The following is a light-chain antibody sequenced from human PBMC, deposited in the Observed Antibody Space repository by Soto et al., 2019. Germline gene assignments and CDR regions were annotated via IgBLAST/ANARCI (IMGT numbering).Light chain of an antibody. CDR2: AAS. V-gene: IGKV3-20*01. J-gene: IGKJ1*01. Sequence: EIVLTQSPGTLSLSPGARATLPCMASQIVSSGYLAGFQQKPGQAPRLLIYAASTTATGIPDRFSGSGSGTDVTITISRLEPEDFAVYYCQQDERSPRTFGQGTKVEI. CDR3: QQDERSPRT. CDR1: QIVSSGY.